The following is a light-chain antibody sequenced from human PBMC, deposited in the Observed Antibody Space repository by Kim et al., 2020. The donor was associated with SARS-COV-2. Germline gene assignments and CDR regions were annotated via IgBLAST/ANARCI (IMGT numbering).Light chain of an antibody. CDR1: EMGDKY. V-gene: IGLV3-1*01. J-gene: IGLJ2*01. CDR2: QDD. CDR3: QAWGSRTVV. Sequence: SVSPGRAASIPCSGGEMGDKYVCGYQQKPGQSPVLVIYQDDKRPSGIPERFSGSNSGNTATLTISGTQTMDEADYYCQAWGSRTVVFGGGTQLIVL.